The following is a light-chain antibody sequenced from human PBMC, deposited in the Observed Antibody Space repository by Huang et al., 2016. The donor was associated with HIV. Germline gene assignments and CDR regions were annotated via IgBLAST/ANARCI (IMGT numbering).Light chain of an antibody. CDR3: QQTYSTPKT. J-gene: IGKJ2*01. Sequence: DIQMTQSPSSLSASVGDRVTITCRTSQLISSYLHWFQQKPGKAPKLLIHSTSSWQGGVSSRFSGSGSGTHFTLTINSLQPEDSATYYCQQTYSTPKTFGQGTKLEIK. CDR1: QLISSY. CDR2: STS. V-gene: IGKV1-39*01.